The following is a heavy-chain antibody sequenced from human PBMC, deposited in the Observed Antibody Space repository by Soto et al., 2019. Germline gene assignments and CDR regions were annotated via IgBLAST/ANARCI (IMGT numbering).Heavy chain of an antibody. J-gene: IGHJ3*02. Sequence: QVQLQESGPGLVKPSQTLSLTCTVSGGSISSSGYYWSWIHQHPGKGLEWIGYIYYSGSTYYNPTLKSRVPISVDTSKNQFSPKLSSVTAADTAVYYCASVRDGGNFAIWGQGTMVTVSS. V-gene: IGHV4-31*03. D-gene: IGHD3-10*02. CDR3: ASVRDGGNFAI. CDR2: IYYSGST. CDR1: GGSISSSGYY.